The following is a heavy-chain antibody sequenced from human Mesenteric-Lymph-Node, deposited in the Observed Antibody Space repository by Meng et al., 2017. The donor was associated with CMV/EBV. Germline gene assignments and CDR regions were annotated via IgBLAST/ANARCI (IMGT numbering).Heavy chain of an antibody. V-gene: IGHV3-53*01. J-gene: IGHJ4*02. D-gene: IGHD3-22*01. CDR3: ALDSSGYYYFDY. CDR1: GFTVSSNY. CDR2: IYSGGST. Sequence: GGSLRLSCAASGFTVSSNYMSWVRQAPGKGLEWVSVIYSGGSTYYADSVKGRFTISRDNSKNTLYIQMNSLRAEDTAVYYCALDSSGYYYFDYWGQGTLVTVSS.